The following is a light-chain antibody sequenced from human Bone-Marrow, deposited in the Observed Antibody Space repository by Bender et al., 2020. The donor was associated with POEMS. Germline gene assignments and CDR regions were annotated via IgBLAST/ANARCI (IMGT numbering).Light chain of an antibody. CDR1: ALPKKY. Sequence: SSELTQPPSVSVSPGQTARITCSGDALPKKYAYWYQQKSGQAPVLVIYEDSERPSGIPERFSASSSATMATLTISGAGVEDEADYYCYSTTVCGGGTKLTVL. V-gene: IGLV3-10*01. CDR3: YSTTV. CDR2: EDS. J-gene: IGLJ3*02.